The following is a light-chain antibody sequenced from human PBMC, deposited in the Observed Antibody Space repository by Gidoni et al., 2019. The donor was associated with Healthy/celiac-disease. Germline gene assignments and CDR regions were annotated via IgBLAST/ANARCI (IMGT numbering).Light chain of an antibody. CDR1: QSLLHSNGYNY. CDR3: MQALQTPLT. Sequence: DIVMTQSHLSLPVTPGEPASTSCRSSQSLLHSNGYNYLDWYLQKPGQSPQLLIYLGSNRASGVPDRFSGSGSGTDFTLKISRVEAEDVGVYYCMQALQTPLTFGGGTKVEIK. J-gene: IGKJ4*01. CDR2: LGS. V-gene: IGKV2-28*01.